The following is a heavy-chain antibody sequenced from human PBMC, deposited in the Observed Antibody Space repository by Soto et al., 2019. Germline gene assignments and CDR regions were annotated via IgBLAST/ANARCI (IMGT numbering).Heavy chain of an antibody. D-gene: IGHD6-6*01. CDR1: GFTFDDYA. J-gene: IGHJ4*02. CDR2: ISWNSGSI. Sequence: LRLSCAASGFTFDDYAMHWVRQAPGKGLEWVSGISWNSGSIGYADSVKGRFTISRDNAKNSLYLQMNSLRAEDTALYYCAKDSSPSSSYFDYWGQGTRVTVSS. CDR3: AKDSSPSSSYFDY. V-gene: IGHV3-9*01.